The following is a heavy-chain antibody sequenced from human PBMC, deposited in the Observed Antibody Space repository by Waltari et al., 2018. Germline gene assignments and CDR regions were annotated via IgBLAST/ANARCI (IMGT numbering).Heavy chain of an antibody. CDR1: GYLCTSHD. D-gene: IGHD6-13*01. J-gene: IGHJ6*02. CDR3: ARGLSSSWFGMDV. Sequence: QVQLVQSGAEVKKPGASVKVSCKASGYLCTSHDINWVRQATGHGPEWLGWMNPESGNTGYAQKFQGRVTMTRDTSTTTAYMELSSLRSDDTAVYFCARGLSSSWFGMDVWGQGTAVTVSS. CDR2: MNPESGNT. V-gene: IGHV1-8*01.